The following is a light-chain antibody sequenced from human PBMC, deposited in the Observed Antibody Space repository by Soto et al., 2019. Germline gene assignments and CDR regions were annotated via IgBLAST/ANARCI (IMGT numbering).Light chain of an antibody. V-gene: IGKV1-39*01. CDR1: QFISRH. J-gene: IGKJ5*01. CDR2: AAA. CDR3: QQSYSTLPIT. Sequence: DIQMTQSPSSLAASIGDRVTITCRASQFISRHLNWYQQKPGKAPNLLIYAAASLQSGVPSRFSGSGYGTDFTLTISSLQPEDFATYYCQQSYSTLPITFGQGTRLEI.